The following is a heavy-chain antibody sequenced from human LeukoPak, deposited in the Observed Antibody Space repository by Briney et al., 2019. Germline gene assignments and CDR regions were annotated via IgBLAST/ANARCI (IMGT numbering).Heavy chain of an antibody. V-gene: IGHV4-4*07. CDR3: ARGRPVANCGGDCHGGPHWHFDL. Sequence: PSETLSLTCSVPGVSISAYYWSWIRQPAGKGLEWIGRIYPGESIYASENTNYNPSLKSRVSMSGDTSKNQVSLKLSSVTAADTAVYYCARGRPVANCGGDCHGGPHWHFDLWGRGTLVTVSS. CDR2: IYPGESIYASENT. J-gene: IGHJ2*01. CDR1: GVSISAYY. D-gene: IGHD2-21*02.